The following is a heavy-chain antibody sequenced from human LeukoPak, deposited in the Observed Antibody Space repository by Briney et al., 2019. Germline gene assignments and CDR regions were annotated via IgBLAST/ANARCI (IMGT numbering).Heavy chain of an antibody. D-gene: IGHD3-22*01. J-gene: IGHJ5*02. Sequence: SETLSLTCTVSGGSISSDNYSWSWIRRPAGKGLEWIGRVYTSGSTNYNPSLKSRVTISVDTSKKQFSLKLSSVTAADTAVYYCAREKIGYYDGSGRGWFDPWGQGTLVTVSS. V-gene: IGHV4-61*02. CDR1: GGSISSDNYS. CDR3: AREKIGYYDGSGRGWFDP. CDR2: VYTSGST.